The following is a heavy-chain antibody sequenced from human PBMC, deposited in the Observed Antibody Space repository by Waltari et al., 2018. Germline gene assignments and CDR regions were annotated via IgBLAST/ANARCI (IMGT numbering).Heavy chain of an antibody. V-gene: IGHV4-34*02. D-gene: IGHD3-3*01. CDR1: GGSLSGYH. CDR2: INDSGRP. CDR3: ARVFGYYYYYMDV. J-gene: IGHJ6*03. Sequence: QVQLQQWGAGLLKPSETLSLTCDVSGGSLSGYHWTWIRQPPGKGLEWIGEINDSGRPTYNPSLESRVTVSIDTANNQFSPRVRSVTAADTAVYYCARVFGYYYYYMDVWGKGTTVTISS.